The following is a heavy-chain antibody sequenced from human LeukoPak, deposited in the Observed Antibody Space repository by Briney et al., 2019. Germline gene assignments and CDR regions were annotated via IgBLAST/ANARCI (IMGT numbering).Heavy chain of an antibody. CDR1: GYTFTIYA. Sequence: GASVKVSCKASGYTFTIYAMHWVRQAPGQRREWMGWINAGNGNTKYSQKFQGRVTITRDTSASTAYMELSSLRSEDTAVYYCAVEVLLKARGAFDIWGQGTMVTVSS. D-gene: IGHD3-10*01. CDR3: AVEVLLKARGAFDI. J-gene: IGHJ3*02. V-gene: IGHV1-3*01. CDR2: INAGNGNT.